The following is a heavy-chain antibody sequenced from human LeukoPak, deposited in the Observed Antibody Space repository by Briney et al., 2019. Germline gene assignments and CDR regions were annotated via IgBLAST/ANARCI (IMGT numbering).Heavy chain of an antibody. Sequence: GASVKVSCKASGYTFTNYGISWVRQAPGQGLEWMGWISGYNGNTNYAQTPQGRVTMTTDTSTNAAYMELRSLRSDDTAVYYCARDCGYQCLFDYWGQGTLVTVSS. CDR1: GYTFTNYG. D-gene: IGHD5-12*01. CDR3: ARDCGYQCLFDY. J-gene: IGHJ4*02. CDR2: ISGYNGNT. V-gene: IGHV1-18*01.